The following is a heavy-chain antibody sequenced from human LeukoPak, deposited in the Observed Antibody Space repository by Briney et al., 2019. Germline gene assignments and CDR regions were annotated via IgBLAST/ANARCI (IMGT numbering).Heavy chain of an antibody. Sequence: GGSLRLSCAASGFTFSSYWMHWVRQAPGKGLVWVSRINTDGSSTSYADSVKGRFIISRDNAKNTLYLQMNSLRAEDTAVYYCARVSGVYYDSSGYYCWGQGTLVTVSS. CDR3: ARVSGVYYDSSGYYC. D-gene: IGHD3-22*01. V-gene: IGHV3-74*01. J-gene: IGHJ4*02. CDR2: INTDGSST. CDR1: GFTFSSYW.